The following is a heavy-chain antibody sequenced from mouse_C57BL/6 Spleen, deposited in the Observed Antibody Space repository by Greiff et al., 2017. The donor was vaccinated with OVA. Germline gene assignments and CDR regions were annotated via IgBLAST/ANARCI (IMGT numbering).Heavy chain of an antibody. CDR3: ASHYYGYDNYAMDY. J-gene: IGHJ4*01. Sequence: EVQLVESGGGLVQPGGSLKLSCAASGFTFSDYYMYWVRQTPEKRLEWVAYISNGGGSTYYPDTVKGRFTISRDNAKNTLYLQMSRLKSEDTAMYYCASHYYGYDNYAMDYWGQGTSVTVSS. D-gene: IGHD2-2*01. V-gene: IGHV5-12*01. CDR1: GFTFSDYY. CDR2: ISNGGGST.